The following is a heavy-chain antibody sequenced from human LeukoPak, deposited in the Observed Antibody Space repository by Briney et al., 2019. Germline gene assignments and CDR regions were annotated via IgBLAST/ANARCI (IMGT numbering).Heavy chain of an antibody. V-gene: IGHV3-7*01. CDR1: GFTFSIYW. CDR3: ARALAAAGSY. CDR2: INQDGSQK. Sequence: GGLRLSCAASGFTFSIYWMHWVRQAPGKGLEWVANINQDGSQKYYVDSVKGRFTISRDNAKNSLYLQMNSLRAEDTAVYYCARALAAAGSYWGQGTLVTVSS. J-gene: IGHJ4*02. D-gene: IGHD6-25*01.